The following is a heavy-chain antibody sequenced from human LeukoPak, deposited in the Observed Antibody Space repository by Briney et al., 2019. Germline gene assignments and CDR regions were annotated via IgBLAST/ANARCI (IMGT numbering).Heavy chain of an antibody. D-gene: IGHD3-9*01. J-gene: IGHJ6*02. CDR2: INPNSGGT. CDR3: ARWFTITSGDYDILTGSYHRGMDV. CDR1: GYAFTGYN. V-gene: IGHV1-2*02. Sequence: EASVKVSCKASGYAFTGYNMHWVRQAPGQGLEWMGWINPNSGGTNYAQKFQGRVTMTRDTSISTAYIELSRLTSDDTAVYYCARWFTITSGDYDILTGSYHRGMDVWGQGTTVTASS.